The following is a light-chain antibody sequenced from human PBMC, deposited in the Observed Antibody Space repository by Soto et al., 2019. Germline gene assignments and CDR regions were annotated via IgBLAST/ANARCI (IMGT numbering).Light chain of an antibody. V-gene: IGLV1-40*01. CDR3: QSYDSSLSGDAV. Sequence: QSVLTQPPSVSVAPGQRVTISCTGSSSNIGAGYDVHWYQQLPGTAPKLLIYGNSNRPSGVPDRFSGSKSGTSASLAITGLQAEDEADYYCQSYDSSLSGDAVFGGGTQLTVL. CDR2: GNS. CDR1: SSNIGAGYD. J-gene: IGLJ7*01.